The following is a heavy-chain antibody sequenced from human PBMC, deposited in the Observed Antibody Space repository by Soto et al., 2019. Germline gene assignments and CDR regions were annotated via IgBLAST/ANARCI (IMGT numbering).Heavy chain of an antibody. J-gene: IGHJ6*02. CDR1: GGTFSSYT. Sequence: QVQLVQSGAEVKKPGSSVKVSCKASGGTFSSYTISWVRQAPGQGLEWMGRIIPILGIANYAQKFQGRVTITADKSTSTAYMEMSSLRSKDTAVYYCARAIAAAGHYYYYGMDVWGQGTTVTVSS. CDR2: IIPILGIA. D-gene: IGHD6-13*01. CDR3: ARAIAAAGHYYYYGMDV. V-gene: IGHV1-69*02.